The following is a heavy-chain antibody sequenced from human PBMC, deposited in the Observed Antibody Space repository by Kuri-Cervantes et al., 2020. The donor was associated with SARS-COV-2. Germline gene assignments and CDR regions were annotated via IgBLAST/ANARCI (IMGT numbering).Heavy chain of an antibody. V-gene: IGHV4-38-2*01. Sequence: SQTLSLTCAVSGYSISSGYYWGWIRQPPGKGLEWIGSVYYSGTTYYNPSLKSRVTISLDTSKNQLSLNLNSVTAADTAVFYCARHAPSTLRFLQWTQPANNFDYWGQGTLVTVSS. CDR1: GYSISSGYY. CDR3: ARHAPSTLRFLQWTQPANNFDY. CDR2: VYYSGTT. J-gene: IGHJ4*02. D-gene: IGHD3-3*01.